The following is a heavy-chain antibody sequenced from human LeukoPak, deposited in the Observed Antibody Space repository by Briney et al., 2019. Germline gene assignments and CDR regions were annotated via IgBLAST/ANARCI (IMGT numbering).Heavy chain of an antibody. CDR1: GYTFTNYG. CDR3: ARGGANCSGGRCPLNWFDP. Sequence: ASVKVSCKASGYTFTNYGITWVRQAPGQGLEWTGWISAYNGNTNYAQKLQGRVTMTIDKTTSTAYMELRSLRSDDTAVYYCARGGANCSGGRCPLNWFDPWGQGTPVTVSS. J-gene: IGHJ5*02. CDR2: ISAYNGNT. V-gene: IGHV1-18*01. D-gene: IGHD2-15*01.